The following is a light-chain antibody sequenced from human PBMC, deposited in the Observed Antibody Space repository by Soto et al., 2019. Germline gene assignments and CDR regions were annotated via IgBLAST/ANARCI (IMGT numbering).Light chain of an antibody. V-gene: IGKV1-5*03. J-gene: IGKJ4*01. CDR1: QSISSW. Sequence: DIQMTQSPSTLSASVGDRVTITCRASQSISSWLAWYQQKPGKAPKLLIYKASSLESGVPSRFSGSGSGTEFNLTISSLQPDDFATYYCQQYNSYSLLTFGGGTKVEIK. CDR3: QQYNSYSLLT. CDR2: KAS.